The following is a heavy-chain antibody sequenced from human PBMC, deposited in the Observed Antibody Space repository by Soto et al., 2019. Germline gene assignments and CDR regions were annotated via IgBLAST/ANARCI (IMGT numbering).Heavy chain of an antibody. CDR3: AREGFSSGAAGGFDI. J-gene: IGHJ3*02. CDR1: GFTFVNYP. V-gene: IGHV3-23*01. D-gene: IGHD6-19*01. Sequence: EVQLLESGGGLVQPGGSLGLSCAASGFTFVNYPMTWVRQAPGRGLEWVSTINAKGDFTHYADSVRGRFTISRDNSRNTLHVQMLSLRAEDTAVYFCAREGFSSGAAGGFDIWGQGTMVIVS. CDR2: INAKGDFT.